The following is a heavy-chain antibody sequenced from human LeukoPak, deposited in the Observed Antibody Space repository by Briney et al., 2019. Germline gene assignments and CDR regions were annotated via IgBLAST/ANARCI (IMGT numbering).Heavy chain of an antibody. CDR2: INPNSGGT. D-gene: IGHD3-22*01. J-gene: IGHJ4*02. Sequence: ASVKVSCKTSGGTFGSFAIAWLRQAPGQGLEWMGWINPNSGGTNYAQKFQGRVTLTRDTSISTAYMELSRLRSDDTAVYYCAREPYYYDSSGYYYEDDWGQGTLVTVSS. CDR3: AREPYYYDSSGYYYEDD. CDR1: GGTFGSFA. V-gene: IGHV1-2*02.